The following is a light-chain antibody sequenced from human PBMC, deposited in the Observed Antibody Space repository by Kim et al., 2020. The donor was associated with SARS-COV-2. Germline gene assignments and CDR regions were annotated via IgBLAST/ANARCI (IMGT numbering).Light chain of an antibody. CDR1: QSVSSS. Sequence: SWPPGERATLPCRASQSVSSSLAWYRQKPGQVPRLLIYHVSNRATGIPARFSGSGSGTDFTLTISSLEPEDFAVYYCQQRRNWPLTFGGGTKLEI. V-gene: IGKV3-11*01. CDR2: HVS. J-gene: IGKJ4*01. CDR3: QQRRNWPLT.